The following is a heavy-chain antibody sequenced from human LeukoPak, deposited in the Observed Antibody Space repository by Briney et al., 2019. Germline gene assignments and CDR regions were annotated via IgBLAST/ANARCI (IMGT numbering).Heavy chain of an antibody. Sequence: PGGSLRLSCAASGFTFSSYAMSWVRQAPGKGLEWVSAISGSGGSTYYADSVKGRFTISRDNSKNTLYLQMNSLRAEDTAVYYCGKGLYYYDPYGMDVWGQGTTVTVSS. CDR1: GFTFSSYA. V-gene: IGHV3-23*01. J-gene: IGHJ6*02. D-gene: IGHD3-22*01. CDR3: GKGLYYYDPYGMDV. CDR2: ISGSGGST.